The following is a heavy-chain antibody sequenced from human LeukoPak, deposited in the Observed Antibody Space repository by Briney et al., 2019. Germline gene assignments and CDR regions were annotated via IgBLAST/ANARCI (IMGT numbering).Heavy chain of an antibody. CDR2: IYYSGST. CDR1: GGSISSGGYY. Sequence: PSQTLSLTCTVSGGSISSGGYYWSWIRQHPGKGLEWIGYIYYSGSTYYNPSLKSRVTISVDTSKNQFSLKLSSVTAADTAVYYYARAEVAATPFDPWGQGTLVTVSS. CDR3: ARAEVAATPFDP. V-gene: IGHV4-31*03. J-gene: IGHJ5*02. D-gene: IGHD2-15*01.